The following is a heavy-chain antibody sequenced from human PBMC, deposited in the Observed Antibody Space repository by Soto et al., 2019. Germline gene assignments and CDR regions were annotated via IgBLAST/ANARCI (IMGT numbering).Heavy chain of an antibody. Sequence: QVQLVESGGGVVQPGGSLRLSCASSGFTFSSYGMHWVRQAPGKGLEWVAVIWYDGSKKYYPDSVKGRFAISRDDSKSTLYLQMHSLRAEDTAVYYCVIDIGSLGYDFDYWGQGTLVTVSS. CDR1: GFTFSSYG. J-gene: IGHJ4*02. V-gene: IGHV3-33*01. D-gene: IGHD3-16*01. CDR2: IWYDGSKK. CDR3: VIDIGSLGYDFDY.